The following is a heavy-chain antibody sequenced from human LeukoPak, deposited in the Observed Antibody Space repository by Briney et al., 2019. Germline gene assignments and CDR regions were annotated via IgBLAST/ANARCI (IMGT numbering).Heavy chain of an antibody. CDR1: GGSISSSDYY. Sequence: PETLSPTCTVSGGSISSSDYYWGWIRQPPGRGLEWIGSIYYSGSTYYNLSLKSRVTISVDTSKNQFSLKLSSVTAADTAVYYCARHPNANSRRDAFVIWGQGTVVTVSS. V-gene: IGHV4-39*07. D-gene: IGHD2-2*01. J-gene: IGHJ3*02. CDR2: IYYSGST. CDR3: ARHPNANSRRDAFVI.